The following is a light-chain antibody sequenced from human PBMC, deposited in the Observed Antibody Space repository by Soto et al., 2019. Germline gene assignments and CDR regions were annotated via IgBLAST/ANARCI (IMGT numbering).Light chain of an antibody. Sequence: SYELTQPPSVSVSPGQTDSITCSGDKLGDKYACWYQQKPGQSPVLVIYQNSKRPSGIPERFSGSNSGNTATLTISGTQPMDEADYYCKAWDSGTDVVFGGGTKLTVL. J-gene: IGLJ2*01. CDR2: QNS. CDR1: KLGDKY. CDR3: KAWDSGTDVV. V-gene: IGLV3-1*01.